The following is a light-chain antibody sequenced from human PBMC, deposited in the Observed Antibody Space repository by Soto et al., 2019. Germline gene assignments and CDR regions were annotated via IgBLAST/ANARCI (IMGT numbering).Light chain of an antibody. Sequence: EIVMTQSPATLSVSPGERATLSCRASQSVSSNLAWYQQKPGQAPRLLIYGASTRATGIPARFSVSGSGTEFTLTISSLQSEDFAVYYCQQYNNWPPGVTFGPGTKVDI. CDR1: QSVSSN. V-gene: IGKV3-15*01. CDR3: QQYNNWPPGVT. J-gene: IGKJ3*01. CDR2: GAS.